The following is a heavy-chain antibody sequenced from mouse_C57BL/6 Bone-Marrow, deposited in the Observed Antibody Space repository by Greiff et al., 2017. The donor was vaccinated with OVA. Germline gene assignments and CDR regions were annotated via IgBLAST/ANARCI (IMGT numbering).Heavy chain of an antibody. CDR1: GFTFSSYT. D-gene: IGHD2-4*01. CDR3: ARQGDYASYFDV. CDR2: ISGGGGNT. V-gene: IGHV5-9*01. J-gene: IGHJ1*03. Sequence: EVQRVESGGGLVKPGGSLKLSCAASGFTFSSYTMSWVRQTPEKRLEWVATISGGGGNTYYPDSVKGRFTISRDNAKNTLYLQMSSLRSEDTALYYCARQGDYASYFDVWGTGTTVTVSS.